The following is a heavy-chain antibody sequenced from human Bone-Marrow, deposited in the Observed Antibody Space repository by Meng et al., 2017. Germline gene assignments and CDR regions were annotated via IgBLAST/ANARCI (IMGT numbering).Heavy chain of an antibody. D-gene: IGHD1-1*01. CDR2: INHSGST. Sequence: HVPRQRCGSGLLTPSETLSLTCAGYGGSFSGYYWSWIRQPPGKGLEWIGEINHSGSTNYNPSLKSRVTISVDTSKNQFSLKLSSVTAADTAVYYCARGTRPLLFQHWGQGTLVTVSS. J-gene: IGHJ1*01. V-gene: IGHV4-34*01. CDR1: GGSFSGYY. CDR3: ARGTRPLLFQH.